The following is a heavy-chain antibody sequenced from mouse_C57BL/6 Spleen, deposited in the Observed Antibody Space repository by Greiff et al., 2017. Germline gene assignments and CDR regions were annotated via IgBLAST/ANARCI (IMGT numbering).Heavy chain of an antibody. CDR1: GYTFTSYW. CDR3: ARSPYDYGLFAY. CDR2: INPSNGGT. Sequence: VQLQQSGTELVKPGASVKLSCKASGYTFTSYWMHWVKQRPGQGLEWIGNINPSNGGTNYNEKFKSKATLTVDKSSSTAYMQLSSLTSEDSAVYYCARSPYDYGLFAYWGQGTLVTVSA. V-gene: IGHV1-53*01. J-gene: IGHJ3*01. D-gene: IGHD2-4*01.